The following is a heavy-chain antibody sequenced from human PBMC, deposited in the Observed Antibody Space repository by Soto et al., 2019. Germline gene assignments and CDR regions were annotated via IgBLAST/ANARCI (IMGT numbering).Heavy chain of an antibody. CDR1: GDFISSGGYY. J-gene: IGHJ4*02. CDR2: IYSSGTT. Sequence: QVQLQESGPGLVKPSQTLSLTCTVSGDFISSGGYYWSWIRQLPGKGLEWIGYIYSSGTTYYNPSLKSGITISVDTSKNQFSLNLSSVTAADTAVYYCARTDSSGYYLVYWGQGTLVTVFS. D-gene: IGHD3-22*01. V-gene: IGHV4-31*03. CDR3: ARTDSSGYYLVY.